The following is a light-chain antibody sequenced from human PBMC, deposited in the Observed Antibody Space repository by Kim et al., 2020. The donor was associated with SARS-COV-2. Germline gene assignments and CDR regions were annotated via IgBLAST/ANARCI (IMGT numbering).Light chain of an antibody. J-gene: IGLJ3*02. CDR2: KDS. CDR1: ALPKQY. CDR3: QSADISGSWV. Sequence: SYELTQPPSVSVSPGQTARITCSGDALPKQYAYWYQQKPGQAPVLVIYKDSERPSGIPERFSGSSSGTTVTLTISGVQAEDEADYYCQSADISGSWVFGGGTQLTVL. V-gene: IGLV3-25*03.